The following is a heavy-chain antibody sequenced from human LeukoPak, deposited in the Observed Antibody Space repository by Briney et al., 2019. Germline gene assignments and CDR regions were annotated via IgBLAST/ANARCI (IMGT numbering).Heavy chain of an antibody. J-gene: IGHJ4*02. D-gene: IGHD6-19*01. CDR3: ARAVAGKKLYYFDY. CDR2: ISSSSSYI. CDR1: GFTFSSYS. V-gene: IGHV3-21*01. Sequence: GGSLRLSCAVSGFTFSSYSMHWVRQAPGKGLEWVSSISSSSSYIYYADSVKGRFTISRDNAKNSLYLQMNSLRAEDTAVYYCARAVAGKKLYYFDYWGQGTLVTVSS.